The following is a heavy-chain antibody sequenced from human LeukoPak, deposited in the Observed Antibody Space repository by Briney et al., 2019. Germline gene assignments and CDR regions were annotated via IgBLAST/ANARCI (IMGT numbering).Heavy chain of an antibody. CDR1: GYSFTSYW. D-gene: IGHD2-15*01. Sequence: GESLKISCKGSGYSFTSYWIGWVRQMPGKGLEWMGIIYPGVSDTRYSPSFRGQVTISADKSISTAYLQWSSLKASDTAMYYCARRASSFYYYMDVWGRGTTVTVSS. CDR2: IYPGVSDT. CDR3: ARRASSFYYYMDV. J-gene: IGHJ6*03. V-gene: IGHV5-51*01.